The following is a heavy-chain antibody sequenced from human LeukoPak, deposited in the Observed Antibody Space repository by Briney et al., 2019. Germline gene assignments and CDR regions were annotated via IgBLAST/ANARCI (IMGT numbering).Heavy chain of an antibody. J-gene: IGHJ4*02. CDR2: IYYSGST. CDR3: ARAEVITMVRGDYYFDY. Sequence: SETLSLTCTVSGGSISSYYWSWIRQPPGKGLELNGYIYYSGSTNYNPSLKSRVTISVDTSKNQFSLKLSSVTAADTAVYYCARAEVITMVRGDYYFDYWGQGTLVTVSS. V-gene: IGHV4-59*01. CDR1: GGSISSYY. D-gene: IGHD3-10*01.